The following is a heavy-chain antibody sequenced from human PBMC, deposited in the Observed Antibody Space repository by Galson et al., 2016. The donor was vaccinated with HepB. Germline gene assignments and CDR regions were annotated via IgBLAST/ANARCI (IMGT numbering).Heavy chain of an antibody. D-gene: IGHD3-16*01. V-gene: IGHV3-30*03. CDR2: ISYDGSNK. CDR1: GFTFSSYG. Sequence: SLRLSCAASGFTFSSYGMHWVRQAPGKGLEWVAVISYDGSNKYYADSVRGRFTISRDNSKNTLFLQMNSLRAEDTAIYYCVRDFLWGEGADAFDIWGQGTRVTVSS. CDR3: VRDFLWGEGADAFDI. J-gene: IGHJ3*02.